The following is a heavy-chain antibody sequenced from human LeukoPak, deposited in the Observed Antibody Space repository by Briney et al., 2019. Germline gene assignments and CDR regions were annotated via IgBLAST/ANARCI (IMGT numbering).Heavy chain of an antibody. J-gene: IGHJ5*02. CDR3: ARDGYSNYWFDP. CDR1: GFTFSDYH. D-gene: IGHD4-11*01. V-gene: IGHV3-11*04. CDR2: ISSSGSTI. Sequence: GGSLRLSCAASGFTFSDYHMSPIRQAPGKGLEWVSYISSSGSTIYYADSVKGRFTISRDNAKNSLYLQMNSLRAEDTAVYYCARDGYSNYWFDPWGQGTLVTVSS.